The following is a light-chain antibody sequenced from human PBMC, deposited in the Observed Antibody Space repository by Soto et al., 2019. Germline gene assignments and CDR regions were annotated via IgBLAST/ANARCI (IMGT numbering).Light chain of an antibody. V-gene: IGLV2-14*01. Sequence: QSVLTQPASVSGSPGQSITISCTGTSSDVGGYNYVSWYQQHPGKAPKLMIYEVSNRPLGVSNRFSGSKSGNTASLTISGLQAEDEADYFCSSYISTSSYVFGTGTKLTVL. CDR3: SSYISTSSYV. CDR2: EVS. J-gene: IGLJ1*01. CDR1: SSDVGGYNY.